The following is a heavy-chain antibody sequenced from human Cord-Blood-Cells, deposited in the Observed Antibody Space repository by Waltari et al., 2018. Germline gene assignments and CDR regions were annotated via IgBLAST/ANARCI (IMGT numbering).Heavy chain of an antibody. Sequence: EVQLVESGGGLVKPGGSLRLSCAASGFTFSSYSMNWVCQAPGKGLEWVSSISSSSSYIYYADSVKGRFTISRDNAKNSLYLQMNSLRAEDTAVYYCARGTVVAATPFDYWGQGTLVTVSS. CDR2: ISSSSSYI. V-gene: IGHV3-21*01. D-gene: IGHD2-15*01. J-gene: IGHJ4*02. CDR3: ARGTVVAATPFDY. CDR1: GFTFSSYS.